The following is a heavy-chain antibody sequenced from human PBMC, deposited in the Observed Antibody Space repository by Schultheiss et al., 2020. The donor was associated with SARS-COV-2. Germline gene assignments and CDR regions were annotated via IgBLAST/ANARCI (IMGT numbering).Heavy chain of an antibody. CDR1: GFTFSSYE. J-gene: IGHJ5*02. CDR3: ARLFYGSGSYYNDP. D-gene: IGHD3-10*01. Sequence: GGSLRLSCAASGFTFSSYEMNWVRQAPGKGLEWVSYISSSGSTIYYADSVKGRFTISRDNAKNSLYLQMNSLRAEDTAVYYCARLFYGSGSYYNDPWGQGTLVTVSS. V-gene: IGHV3-48*03. CDR2: ISSSGSTI.